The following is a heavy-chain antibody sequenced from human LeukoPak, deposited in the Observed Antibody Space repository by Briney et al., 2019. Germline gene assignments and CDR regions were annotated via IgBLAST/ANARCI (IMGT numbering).Heavy chain of an antibody. Sequence: GGSLRLSCATSGFIFSSDSMIWVRQAPGKGLEWVSSISSTGAYIYYADSLKGRFTISRDNAKNSLYLQMNSLRAEDTAVYYCARYYGSGSYPSRPWYFDYWGQGTLVTVSS. V-gene: IGHV3-21*01. CDR3: ARYYGSGSYPSRPWYFDY. CDR2: ISSTGAYI. D-gene: IGHD3-10*01. CDR1: GFIFSSDS. J-gene: IGHJ4*02.